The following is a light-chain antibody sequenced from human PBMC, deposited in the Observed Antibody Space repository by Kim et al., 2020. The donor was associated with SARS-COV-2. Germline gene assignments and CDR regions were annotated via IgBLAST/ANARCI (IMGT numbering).Light chain of an antibody. CDR1: QSGSSN. CDR3: QQYNNWPGT. J-gene: IGKJ2*01. CDR2: GAS. V-gene: IGKV3-15*01. Sequence: VSPGERATRSCSASQSGSSNLAWYQQKPGQAPRLLIYGASTRATGIPARCSGSGSGTEFTLTISSLQSEDVAVYYCQQYNNWPGTFGQGTKLEI.